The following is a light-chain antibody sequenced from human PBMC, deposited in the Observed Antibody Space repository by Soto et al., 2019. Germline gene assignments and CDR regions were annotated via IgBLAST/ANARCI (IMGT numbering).Light chain of an antibody. Sequence: DIQMTQSPSTLSASVGDRVTITCRASQTISTWLAWYQQKPGKAPKLLIYKASSLESGVPSRFRGSGSGTEFTLTITSLQHDDFATYYCQQYNGFSRTFGQGTKVDIK. CDR3: QQYNGFSRT. J-gene: IGKJ1*01. V-gene: IGKV1-5*03. CDR2: KAS. CDR1: QTISTW.